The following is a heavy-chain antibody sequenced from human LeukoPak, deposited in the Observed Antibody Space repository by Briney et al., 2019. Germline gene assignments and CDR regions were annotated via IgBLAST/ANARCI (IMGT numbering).Heavy chain of an antibody. J-gene: IGHJ4*02. CDR1: GGSFSGYC. D-gene: IGHD4-11*01. Sequence: SETLSLTCAVYGGSFSGYCWSWIRQPPGKGLEWIGEINHSGSTNYNPALKRRVTISVDTSKNQFSLKLSSVTAADTAVYYCARGPQSTAVDFDYWGQGTLVTVSS. CDR3: ARGPQSTAVDFDY. V-gene: IGHV4-34*01. CDR2: INHSGST.